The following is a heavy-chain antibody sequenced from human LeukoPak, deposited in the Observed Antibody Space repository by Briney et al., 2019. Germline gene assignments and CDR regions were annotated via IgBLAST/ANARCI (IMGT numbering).Heavy chain of an antibody. CDR1: GGSITNYY. CDR2: IYYRGST. Sequence: SDTLSLTCTVSGGSITNYYWSWIRQPPGKGLEWMGYIYYRGSTNYNPSLKSRVTISVDNSNNQFALKMSSATAAATAVYYCARTNADYDDYGRHYYYYLDVWGKGTTVTASS. V-gene: IGHV4-59*08. D-gene: IGHD4-17*01. CDR3: ARTNADYDDYGRHYYYYLDV. J-gene: IGHJ6*03.